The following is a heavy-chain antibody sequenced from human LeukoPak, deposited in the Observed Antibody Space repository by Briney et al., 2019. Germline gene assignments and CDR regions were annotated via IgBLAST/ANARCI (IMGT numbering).Heavy chain of an antibody. Sequence: ASVKVSCKASGYTFTSYGISWVRQAPGQGLEWMGWISAYNGNTNYAQKLQGRVTMTTDTSTSTAYMELRSLRSDDTAVYYCARRMVMYSSSWFAIWGQGTMVTVSS. J-gene: IGHJ3*02. D-gene: IGHD6-13*01. CDR1: GYTFTSYG. CDR3: ARRMVMYSSSWFAI. V-gene: IGHV1-18*01. CDR2: ISAYNGNT.